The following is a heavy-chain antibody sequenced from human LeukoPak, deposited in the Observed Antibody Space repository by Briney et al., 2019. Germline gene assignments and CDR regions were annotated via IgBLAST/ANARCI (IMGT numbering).Heavy chain of an antibody. D-gene: IGHD3-10*01. CDR2: IGTSGST. CDR3: AVARGVRGAGNWFDP. CDR1: GGAISNGTYY. Sequence: PSETLSLTCSVSGGAISNGTYYWSWIRQPAGKGLEWIGRIGTSGSTDYNPSLKSRVTISVDTSKNQFPLKLISVTAADTAMYYCAVARGVRGAGNWFDPWGQGTLVTVSS. V-gene: IGHV4-61*02. J-gene: IGHJ5*02.